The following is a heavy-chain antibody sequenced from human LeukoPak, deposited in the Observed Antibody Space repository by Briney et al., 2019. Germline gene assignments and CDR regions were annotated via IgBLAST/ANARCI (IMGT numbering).Heavy chain of an antibody. Sequence: PGGSLRLSCAASGFTFSDYYMSWIRQAPGKGLEWVSYISSSGSTIYYADPVKGRFTISRDTAKNSLYLQMNSLRAEDTAVYYCARMGGYDGMDWFDPWGQGTLVTASS. D-gene: IGHD5-12*01. J-gene: IGHJ5*02. CDR3: ARMGGYDGMDWFDP. V-gene: IGHV3-11*01. CDR1: GFTFSDYY. CDR2: ISSSGSTI.